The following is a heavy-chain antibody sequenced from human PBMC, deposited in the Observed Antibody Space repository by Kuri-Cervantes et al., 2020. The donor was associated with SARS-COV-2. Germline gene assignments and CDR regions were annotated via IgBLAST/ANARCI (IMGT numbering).Heavy chain of an antibody. J-gene: IGHJ4*02. CDR3: ARGWAGSGSYYNPGDY. CDR1: GYTFTSYG. CDR2: ISAYNGNT. V-gene: IGHV1-18*01. D-gene: IGHD3-10*01. Sequence: ASVKVSCKASGYTFTSYGISWVRQAPGQGLEWMGWISAYNGNTNYAQKLQGRVTMTTDTSTSTAYMELRSLRSEDTAVYYCARGWAGSGSYYNPGDYWGQGTLVTVSS.